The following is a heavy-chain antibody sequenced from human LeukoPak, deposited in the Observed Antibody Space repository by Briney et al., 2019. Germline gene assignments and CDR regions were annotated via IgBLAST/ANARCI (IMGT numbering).Heavy chain of an antibody. V-gene: IGHV1-3*01. D-gene: IGHD3-9*01. CDR2: INAGNGNT. CDR3: ARGGFRYDILTGRRTNPPDY. Sequence: ASVKVSCKASGYTFTSYAMHWVRQAPGQRLEWMGWINAGNGNTKYSQKFQGRVTITRDTSASTAYMELSSLRSEDTAVYYCARGGFRYDILTGRRTNPPDYWGQGTLVTVSS. CDR1: GYTFTSYA. J-gene: IGHJ4*02.